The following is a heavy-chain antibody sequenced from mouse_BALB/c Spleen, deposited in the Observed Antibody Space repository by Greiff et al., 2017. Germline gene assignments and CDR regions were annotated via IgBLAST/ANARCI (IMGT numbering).Heavy chain of an antibody. D-gene: IGHD1-1*01. CDR3: ARDLNGPYGGNAMDY. V-gene: IGHV5-4*02. CDR2: ISDGGSYT. Sequence: EVMLVESGGGLVKPGGSLKLSCAASGFTFSDYYMYWVRQTPEKRLEWVATISDGGSYTYYPDSVKGRFTISRDNAKNNLYLQMSSLKSEDTAMYYCARDLNGPYGGNAMDYWGQGTSVTVSS. J-gene: IGHJ4*01. CDR1: GFTFSDYY.